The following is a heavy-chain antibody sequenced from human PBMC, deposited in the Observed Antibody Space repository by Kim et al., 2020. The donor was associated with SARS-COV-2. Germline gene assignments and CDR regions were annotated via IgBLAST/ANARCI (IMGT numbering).Heavy chain of an antibody. D-gene: IGHD4-4*01. V-gene: IGHV3-53*04. CDR2: IYRGGST. J-gene: IGHJ4*02. CDR3: AKGGYSDRSFDS. CDR1: GFTVSSNY. Sequence: GGSLRLSCAASGFTVSSNYMSWVRQAPGKGLEWVSIIYRGGSTYYAASVKGRFTISSHNSKNTLYLQMNSLRAEDTAVYYCAKGGYSDRSFDSWGLGTLGTVAA.